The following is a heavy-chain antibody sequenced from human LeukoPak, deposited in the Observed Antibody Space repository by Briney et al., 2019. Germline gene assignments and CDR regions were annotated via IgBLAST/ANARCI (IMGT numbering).Heavy chain of an antibody. J-gene: IGHJ4*02. CDR3: ARWGRDIDY. D-gene: IGHD3-10*01. CDR2: ISTSSSTI. CDR1: GFMFSTYT. Sequence: GGSLRLSCAASGFMFSTYTMNWVRQAPGKGLEWVSYISTSSSTIYYADSVKGRFTISRDNVKNSLYLQMNSLRDEDTAVYYCARWGRDIDYWGQGTLVTVSS. V-gene: IGHV3-48*02.